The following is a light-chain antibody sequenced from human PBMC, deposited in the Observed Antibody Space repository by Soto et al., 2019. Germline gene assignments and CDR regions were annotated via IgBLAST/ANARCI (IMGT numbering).Light chain of an antibody. Sequence: QSALTQPASVSGSPGQSIAISCTGTSSYVGGYDYVSWYQQLPGKSPKLMLYDVNNRPSGASTRFSGSKSGNTASLTISGLQAEDEADYYCSSYTSSSTPVFGPGTKVTLL. J-gene: IGLJ1*01. CDR3: SSYTSSSTPV. CDR2: DVN. V-gene: IGLV2-14*03. CDR1: SSYVGGYDY.